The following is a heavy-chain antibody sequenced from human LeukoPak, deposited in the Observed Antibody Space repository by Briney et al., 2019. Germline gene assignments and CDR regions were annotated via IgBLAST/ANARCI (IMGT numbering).Heavy chain of an antibody. Sequence: PSETLSLTCTVCGASISSSYRSWIRQSPGKGLEWIGYIHYSGSTNFNPSLKSRVTMSVDTSKNQFSLNLSSVTAADTAVYYCARLSPVQAVQHYYYHSMDVWGKGTTVTVSS. V-gene: IGHV4-59*08. CDR2: IHYSGST. CDR1: GASISSSY. J-gene: IGHJ6*03. CDR3: ARLSPVQAVQHYYYHSMDV. D-gene: IGHD1-1*01.